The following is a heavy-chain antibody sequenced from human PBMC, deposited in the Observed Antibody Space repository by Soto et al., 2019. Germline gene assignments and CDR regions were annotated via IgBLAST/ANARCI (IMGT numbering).Heavy chain of an antibody. CDR3: TTPGGSITMVRGENKYYYYYGMDV. J-gene: IGHJ6*02. CDR1: GFTFSNAW. CDR2: IKSKTDGGTT. D-gene: IGHD3-10*01. V-gene: IGHV3-15*07. Sequence: GGSLRLSCAASGFTFSNAWMNWVRQAPGKGLEWVGRIKSKTDGGTTDYAAPVKGRFTISRDDSKNTLYLQMNSLKTEDTAVYYCTTPGGSITMVRGENKYYYYYGMDVWGQGTTVTVSS.